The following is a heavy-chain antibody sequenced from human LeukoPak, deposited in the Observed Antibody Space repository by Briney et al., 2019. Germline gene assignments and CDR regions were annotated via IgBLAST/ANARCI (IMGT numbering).Heavy chain of an antibody. CDR3: ARDRDTAMVHDAFDI. CDR1: GFTFSSNA. V-gene: IGHV3-30*04. Sequence: GGSLRLSCAASGFTFSSNAMHWVRQAPGKGLEWVAVISYDGSNKYYADSVKGRFTISRDNSKNTLFLQMNSLRAEDTAVFYCARDRDTAMVHDAFDIWGQGTMVTVSS. CDR2: ISYDGSNK. J-gene: IGHJ3*02. D-gene: IGHD5-18*01.